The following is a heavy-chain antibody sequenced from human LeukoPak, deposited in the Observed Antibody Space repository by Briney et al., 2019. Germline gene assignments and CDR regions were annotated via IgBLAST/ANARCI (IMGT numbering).Heavy chain of an antibody. CDR2: IYYSGST. CDR3: ARDRGDAFDI. CDR1: GGSTSSYY. J-gene: IGHJ3*02. V-gene: IGHV4-59*01. Sequence: SETLSLTCTVSGGSTSSYYWSWIRQPPGKGLEWIGYIYYSGSTNYNPSLKSRVTISVDTSKNQFSLKLSSVTAADTAVYYCARDRGDAFDIWGQGTMVTVSS.